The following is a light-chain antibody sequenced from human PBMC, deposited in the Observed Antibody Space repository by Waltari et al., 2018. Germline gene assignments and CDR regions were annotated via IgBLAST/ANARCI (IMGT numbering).Light chain of an antibody. J-gene: IGKJ4*01. CDR1: QNVGTS. CDR2: GAY. Sequence: CRANQNVGTSLAWYQQKPGQTPRLLIFGAYSRASGVPARFSGSGSGTDFTLAISSLQSEDFAVYYCQQYEDWPRHSFGGGTKVQIE. V-gene: IGKV3-15*01. CDR3: QQYEDWPRHS.